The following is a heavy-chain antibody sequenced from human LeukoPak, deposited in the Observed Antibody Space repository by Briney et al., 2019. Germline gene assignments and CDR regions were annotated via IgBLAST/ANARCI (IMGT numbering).Heavy chain of an antibody. CDR2: IKSKTDGETT. CDR3: ATDLGTYYHGSQRLIPIDY. Sequence: GGSLRLSCVDSGFTFANAWMSWVRQAPGKGLEWIGRIKSKTDGETTNYAEPVRGRFTISRDDSKSAVYLQMNSLKIEDTAVYYCATDLGTYYHGSQRLIPIDYWGQGTLVTVSS. V-gene: IGHV3-15*01. D-gene: IGHD3-10*01. J-gene: IGHJ4*02. CDR1: GFTFANAW.